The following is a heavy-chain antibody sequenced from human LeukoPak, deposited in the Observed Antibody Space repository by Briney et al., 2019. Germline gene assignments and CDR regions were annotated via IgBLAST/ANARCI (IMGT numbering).Heavy chain of an antibody. CDR2: IYPGDSDT. J-gene: IGHJ4*02. CDR1: GYSFTSYW. CDR3: ASGDTAMATSFDY. Sequence: GESLKISCKGSGYSFTSYWIGWVRQMPGKGLEWMGIIYPGDSDTRYSPSFQGQVTISADKSISAAYLQWSSLKASDTAMYYCASGDTAMATSFDYWGQGTLVTVSS. V-gene: IGHV5-51*01. D-gene: IGHD5-18*01.